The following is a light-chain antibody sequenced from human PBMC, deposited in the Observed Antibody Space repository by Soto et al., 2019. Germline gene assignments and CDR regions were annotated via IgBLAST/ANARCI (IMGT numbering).Light chain of an antibody. V-gene: IGLV2-14*01. CDR3: SSKTSSRTPFV. CDR1: ISDIGAYDY. CDR2: EVN. J-gene: IGLJ1*01. Sequence: QAVLTQPSSLSGSPGQSITISCTGTISDIGAYDYVSWYQQHPGNAPRLMIYEVNNRPSGVPNRFSGSKSGNTASLTISGLQAEDEADYYCSSKTSSRTPFVFGTGTKVTVL.